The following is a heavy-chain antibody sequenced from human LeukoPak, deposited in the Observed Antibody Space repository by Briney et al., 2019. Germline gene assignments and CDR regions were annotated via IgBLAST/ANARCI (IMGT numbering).Heavy chain of an antibody. Sequence: GGSLRLSCAASGFTFSSYWMNWVRQAPGKGLVWVSRIASDGSSTTYADSVKGRFSISRDNAKNTLYLQMNSLRVEDTAVYYCARGRPHGNDYWGQGTLVTGSS. J-gene: IGHJ4*02. V-gene: IGHV3-74*01. CDR3: ARGRPHGNDY. CDR1: GFTFSSYW. CDR2: IASDGSST. D-gene: IGHD4-23*01.